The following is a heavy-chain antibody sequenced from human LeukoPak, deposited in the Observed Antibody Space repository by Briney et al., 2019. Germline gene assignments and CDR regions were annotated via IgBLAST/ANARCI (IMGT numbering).Heavy chain of an antibody. Sequence: SETLSLTCTVSGGSMMSSYWSWIRQPPGKGLEWIGYIIYSGSTTYNPSLKSRVTILVDASKNQFSLRLTSVTAADTAVYFCARGGTGDLDYWGQGALVTVSS. CDR3: ARGGTGDLDY. CDR1: GGSMMSSY. CDR2: IIYSGST. J-gene: IGHJ4*02. V-gene: IGHV4-59*01. D-gene: IGHD7-27*01.